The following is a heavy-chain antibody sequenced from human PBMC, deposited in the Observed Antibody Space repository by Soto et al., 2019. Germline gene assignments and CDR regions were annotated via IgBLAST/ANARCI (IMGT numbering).Heavy chain of an antibody. Sequence: PSETVSLTCTVSGGSISSADYYWNWIRQPPGKGLEWIGEAHHSGRTNYNPSLKSRVTISVDKSKNHFSLKLSSVTAADTAVYYCARSEATVLDYWGQGTLVTVSS. D-gene: IGHD4-17*01. CDR3: ARSEATVLDY. J-gene: IGHJ4*02. CDR1: GGSISSADYY. CDR2: AHHSGRT. V-gene: IGHV4-39*07.